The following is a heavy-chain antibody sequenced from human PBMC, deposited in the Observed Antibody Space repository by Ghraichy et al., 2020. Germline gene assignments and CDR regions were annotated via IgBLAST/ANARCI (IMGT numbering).Heavy chain of an antibody. Sequence: SETLSLTCVVSGYPIISAYYWGWLRQPPGKGLEWVGSIRHSGRTYYNPSLKSRVTISLDASNNLFSLKLTSVTAADLAVYYCARAHGSYHAADTFDFWGQGTVVTVSS. CDR2: IRHSGRT. V-gene: IGHV4-38-2*01. D-gene: IGHD1-26*01. CDR1: GYPIISAYY. CDR3: ARAHGSYHAADTFDF. J-gene: IGHJ3*01.